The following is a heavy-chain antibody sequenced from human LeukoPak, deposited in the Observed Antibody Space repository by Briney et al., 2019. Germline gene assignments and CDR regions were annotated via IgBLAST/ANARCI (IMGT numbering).Heavy chain of an antibody. CDR1: GFAFSTYC. CDR2: IKENGNEK. Sequence: GGSLRLSCAASGFAFSTYCMTWVRQAPGRGLEWVANIKENGNEKNYADSVKGRFTISRDNAKNSVHLQMNILRAEDTAVYYCARDRTYFYDGSGPFYDAYDIWGHGTMVTVSS. D-gene: IGHD3-22*01. V-gene: IGHV3-7*05. J-gene: IGHJ3*02. CDR3: ARDRTYFYDGSGPFYDAYDI.